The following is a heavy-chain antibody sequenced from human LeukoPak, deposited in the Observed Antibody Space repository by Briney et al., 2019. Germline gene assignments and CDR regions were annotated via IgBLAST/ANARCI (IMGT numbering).Heavy chain of an antibody. D-gene: IGHD6-13*01. J-gene: IGHJ4*02. CDR3: TRISIRITAPGGGY. CDR1: GFAFSDYY. V-gene: IGHV3-11*03. Sequence: GGSLRLSCAASGFAFSDYYMSWIRQAPGKGLEWVAHISSSSTYTNYADSVRGRFSISRDDAKKSLYLQMNSLRPEDTAVYYCTRISIRITAPGGGYWGQGTLVTVSS. CDR2: ISSSSTYT.